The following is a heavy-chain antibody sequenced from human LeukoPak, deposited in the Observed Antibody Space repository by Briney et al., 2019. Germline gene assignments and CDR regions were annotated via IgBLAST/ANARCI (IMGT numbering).Heavy chain of an antibody. J-gene: IGHJ5*02. CDR3: ARDPYGSGSYYNPYNWFDP. V-gene: IGHV1-18*01. D-gene: IGHD3-10*01. CDR2: SSAYNGKT. Sequence: ASVNVSCKASGYTVTSYGISWVRQAPGHGGEGMGWSSAYNGKTNYAQKLQGSVTMTTDTSTSTASMELRSMRSDDTAVYYCARDPYGSGSYYNPYNWFDPWGQGTLVTVSS. CDR1: GYTVTSYG.